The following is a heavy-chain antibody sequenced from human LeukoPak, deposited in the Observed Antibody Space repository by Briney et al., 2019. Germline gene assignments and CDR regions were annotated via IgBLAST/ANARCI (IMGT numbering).Heavy chain of an antibody. Sequence: PGGSLRLSCAASGFTFRNHWMHWVRQAPGKGLVWVARINNDGSDTSHADSVEGRFTISRDNAKDTLYLQMNSLRVEDTAVYYCARNSWGIDYWGQGTLVAVSS. CDR1: GFTFRNHW. CDR2: INNDGSDT. V-gene: IGHV3-74*01. J-gene: IGHJ4*02. CDR3: ARNSWGIDY. D-gene: IGHD3-16*01.